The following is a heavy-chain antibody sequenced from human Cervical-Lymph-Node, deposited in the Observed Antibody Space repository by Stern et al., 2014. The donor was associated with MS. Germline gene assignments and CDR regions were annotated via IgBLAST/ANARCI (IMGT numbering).Heavy chain of an antibody. Sequence: VQLVESGGGVVQPGRSLRLSCAASGFTFSYSTMHWVRQAPGKGLEWVATVSYDGSDEYYPDSVKGRFPISRDNSKNTLYLQVNSLRAEDTGVYFCARDRTVTTYYYYYGMDVWGQGTTVTVSS. CDR2: VSYDGSDE. D-gene: IGHD4-11*01. V-gene: IGHV3-30*04. CDR1: GFTFSYST. CDR3: ARDRTVTTYYYYYGMDV. J-gene: IGHJ6*02.